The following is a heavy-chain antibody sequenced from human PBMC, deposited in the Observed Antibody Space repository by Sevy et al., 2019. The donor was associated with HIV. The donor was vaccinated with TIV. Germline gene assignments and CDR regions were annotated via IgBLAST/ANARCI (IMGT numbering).Heavy chain of an antibody. V-gene: IGHV3-11*04. CDR3: ARRVVAAPSRTDDY. J-gene: IGHJ4*02. Sequence: GGSLRLSCAASEFTFSDYYMSWIRQAPGKGLEWVSYISSSGSTIYYADSVKGRFTISRDNAKNSLYLQMNSLRAEDTAVYYCARRVVAAPSRTDDYWGQGTLVTVSS. CDR1: EFTFSDYY. CDR2: ISSSGSTI. D-gene: IGHD2-15*01.